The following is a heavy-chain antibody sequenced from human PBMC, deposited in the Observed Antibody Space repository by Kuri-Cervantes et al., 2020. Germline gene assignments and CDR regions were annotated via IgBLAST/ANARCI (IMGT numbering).Heavy chain of an antibody. CDR3: ARHSTTYYYDSSGIGSLIENYYFDY. D-gene: IGHD3-22*01. CDR2: IYYSGST. J-gene: IGHJ4*02. CDR1: GGSISSSSYY. Sequence: SETLSLTCTVSGGSISSSSYYWGWIRQPPGKGLEWIGSIYYSGSTYYNPSLKSRVTISVDRSKNQFSLKLSSVTAADTVVYYCARHSTTYYYDSSGIGSLIENYYFDYWGQGTLVTVSS. V-gene: IGHV4-39*07.